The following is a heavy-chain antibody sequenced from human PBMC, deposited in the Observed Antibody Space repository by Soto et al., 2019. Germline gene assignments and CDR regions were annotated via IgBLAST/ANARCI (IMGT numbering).Heavy chain of an antibody. CDR3: ARAPGVRNYYFDY. V-gene: IGHV1-69*13. CDR2: IIPAFGTA. D-gene: IGHD3-10*01. CDR1: GGSFRSYA. J-gene: IGHJ4*02. Sequence: SVKVSCKASGGSFRSYAFNWVRQAPGQGLEWMGGIIPAFGTANYAQKFQGRVTITADESTSTAYMELSSLRSEDTAVYYCARAPGVRNYYFDYWGRGTLVTVSS.